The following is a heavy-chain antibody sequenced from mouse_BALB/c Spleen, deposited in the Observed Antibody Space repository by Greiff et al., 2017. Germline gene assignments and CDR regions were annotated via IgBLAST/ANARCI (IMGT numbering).Heavy chain of an antibody. CDR3: ARADGYGYFDV. D-gene: IGHD2-3*01. Sequence: EVQGVESGGGLVKPGGSLKLSCAASGFTFSSYAMSWVRQTPEKRLEWVASISSGGSTYYPDSVKGRFTISRDNARNILYLQMSSLRSEDTAMYYCARADGYGYFDVWGAGTTVTVSS. CDR1: GFTFSSYA. J-gene: IGHJ1*01. V-gene: IGHV5-6-5*01. CDR2: ISSGGST.